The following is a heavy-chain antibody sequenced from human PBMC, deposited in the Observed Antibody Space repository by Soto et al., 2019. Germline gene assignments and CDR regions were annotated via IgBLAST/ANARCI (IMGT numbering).Heavy chain of an antibody. D-gene: IGHD6-13*01. V-gene: IGHV3-30-3*01. Sequence: GSLRLSCAASGFTFNRYAMHWVRQALGQAPGKGLEWVAVISNDGSNKYYADSVKGRFTISRDNSKNTLYLQMNSLRAEDTAIYYCVAWYSEVFDYWGQGTLVTVSS. CDR2: ISNDGSNK. CDR3: VAWYSEVFDY. J-gene: IGHJ4*02. CDR1: GFTFNRYA.